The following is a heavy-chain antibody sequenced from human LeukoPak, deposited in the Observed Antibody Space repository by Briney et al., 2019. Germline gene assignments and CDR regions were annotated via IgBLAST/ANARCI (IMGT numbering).Heavy chain of an antibody. CDR3: AGDEGSDYYYYYMDV. J-gene: IGHJ6*03. V-gene: IGHV3-21*01. D-gene: IGHD6-19*01. CDR2: ISSAGGYI. CDR1: GLSFSSYS. Sequence: GGSLRLSCAASGLSFSSYSMNWVRQAPGKGLEWVSSISSAGGYIHYADSVKGRFTISRDNAKNSLYLQMNSLRVEDTAIYYCAGDEGSDYYYYYMDVWGKGTTVTVSS.